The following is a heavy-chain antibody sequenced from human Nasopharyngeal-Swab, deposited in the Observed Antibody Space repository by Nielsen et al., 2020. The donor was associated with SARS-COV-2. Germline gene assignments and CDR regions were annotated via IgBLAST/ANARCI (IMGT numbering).Heavy chain of an antibody. CDR3: AREAIDVDRGVVITYYFHMDV. CDR2: IFYSGST. Sequence: SETLSLTCTVSGASISSVNHYWSWIRQPPGKGLEWIGHIFYSGSTYYNPSIRSRVTISVDRSKNQFSLDLSSVTAADTAVYFCAREAIDVDRGVVITYYFHMDVWGRGTTVTVSS. J-gene: IGHJ6*03. CDR1: GASISSVNHY. D-gene: IGHD3-10*01. V-gene: IGHV4-30-4*01.